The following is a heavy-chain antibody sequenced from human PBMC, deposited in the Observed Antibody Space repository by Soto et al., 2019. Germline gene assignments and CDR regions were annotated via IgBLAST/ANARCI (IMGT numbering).Heavy chain of an antibody. CDR2: IYSGGST. Sequence: EVQLVESGGGLVQPGGSLRLSCAATGFTVSSNYMSWVRQSPGKGLEWVSVIYSGGSTYYADSVKGRFTISSDNSKNTLYLQMNSLRAEDTAVYYCARDGYGDYWFDPWGQGTLVTVSS. D-gene: IGHD4-17*01. V-gene: IGHV3-66*01. J-gene: IGHJ5*02. CDR1: GFTVSSNY. CDR3: ARDGYGDYWFDP.